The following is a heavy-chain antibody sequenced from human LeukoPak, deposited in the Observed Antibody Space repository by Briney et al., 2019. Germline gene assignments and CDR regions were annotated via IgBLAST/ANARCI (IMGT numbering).Heavy chain of an antibody. CDR1: GFTFSSYA. CDR3: AKDRQRWLQGCPDY. V-gene: IGHV3-23*01. CDR2: ISGSGGST. Sequence: GGSLRLSCAASGFTFSSYAMSWVRQAPGKGLEWVSAISGSGGSTYYADSVKGRFTIPRDNSKNTLYLQMNSLRAEDTAVYYCAKDRQRWLQGCPDYWGQGTLVTVSS. J-gene: IGHJ4*02. D-gene: IGHD5-24*01.